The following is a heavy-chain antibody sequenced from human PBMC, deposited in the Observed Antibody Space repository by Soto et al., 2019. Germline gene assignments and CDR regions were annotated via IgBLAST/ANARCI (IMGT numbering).Heavy chain of an antibody. V-gene: IGHV3-23*01. CDR3: ANPIPYCTNGVCPPFDY. Sequence: GGSLRLSCAASGFTFSSYAMSWVRQAPGKGLEWVSAISGSGGSTYYADSVKGRFTISRDNSKNTLYLQMNSLRAEDTAVYYCANPIPYCTNGVCPPFDYWGQGTLVTVSS. D-gene: IGHD2-8*01. CDR1: GFTFSSYA. J-gene: IGHJ4*02. CDR2: ISGSGGST.